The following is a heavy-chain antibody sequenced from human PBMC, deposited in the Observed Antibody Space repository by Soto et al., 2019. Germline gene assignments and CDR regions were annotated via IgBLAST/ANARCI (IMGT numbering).Heavy chain of an antibody. CDR2: INPNGGST. J-gene: IGHJ4*02. CDR3: TRGRASGDY. Sequence: QVQLVQPGAEVKKPGASVKFSCKASGYIFTNFYIHWVRQAPGQGLEWIGIINPNGGSTNYAQNFQGRVTMTRDTSTSTVYMELSSLRSEDTAEYYCTRGRASGDYWGQGTLITVSS. CDR1: GYIFTNFY. V-gene: IGHV1-46*03.